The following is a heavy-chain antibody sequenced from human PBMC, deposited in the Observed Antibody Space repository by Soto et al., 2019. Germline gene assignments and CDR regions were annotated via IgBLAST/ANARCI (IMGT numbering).Heavy chain of an antibody. V-gene: IGHV3-7*01. CDR3: TMNQY. J-gene: IGHJ4*02. CDR1: GFSITSFW. CDR2: IKPDGSEK. Sequence: EVQLVESGGGLVQPGGSLRLSCAVSGFSITSFWMSWVRQAPGKGLEWVASIKPDGSEKYYVDSVRGRFSISRDNGKNSLSLQMNSLRAEDTAMYYCTMNQYWGQGTLVAVSS.